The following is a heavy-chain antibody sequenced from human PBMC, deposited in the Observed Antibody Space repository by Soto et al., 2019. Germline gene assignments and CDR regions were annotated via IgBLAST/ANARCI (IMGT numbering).Heavy chain of an antibody. CDR3: ARVVAAAGLRYYYGMDV. J-gene: IGHJ6*02. D-gene: IGHD6-13*01. Sequence: ASVKVSCKASGYTFTGYYMHWVRQAPGQGLEWMGWINPNSGGTDYAQKFQGRVTMTRDTSISTAYMELSRLRSDDTAVYYCARVVAAAGLRYYYGMDVWGQGTTVTVSS. CDR2: INPNSGGT. V-gene: IGHV1-2*02. CDR1: GYTFTGYY.